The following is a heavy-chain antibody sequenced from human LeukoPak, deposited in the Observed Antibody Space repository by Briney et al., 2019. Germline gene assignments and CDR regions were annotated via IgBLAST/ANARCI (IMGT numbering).Heavy chain of an antibody. CDR2: ISGSSTYM. V-gene: IGHV3-21*01. CDR3: ARVLQEVDY. Sequence: PGGSLRLSCAASGFTFSSYSMNWVRQAPGKGLEWVSSISGSSTYMYSADAVKGRFTISRDNAKNSLYLQMNSLRAEDTAVYYCARVLQEVDYWGRGTLVTVSS. J-gene: IGHJ4*02. D-gene: IGHD4-11*01. CDR1: GFTFSSYS.